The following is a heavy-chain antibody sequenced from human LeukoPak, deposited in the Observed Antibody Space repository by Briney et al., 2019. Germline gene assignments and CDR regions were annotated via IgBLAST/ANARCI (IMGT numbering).Heavy chain of an antibody. J-gene: IGHJ5*02. CDR1: GFTFSSYS. CDR3: ARDRVPAAIKSRVRNWFDP. D-gene: IGHD2-2*02. CDR2: ISSSSSYI. Sequence: GGSPRLSCAASGFTFSSYSMNWVRQAPGKGLEWVSSISSSSSYIYYADSVKGRFTISRDNAKNSLYLQMNSLRAEDTAVYYCARDRVPAAIKSRVRNWFDPWGQGTLVTVSS. V-gene: IGHV3-21*01.